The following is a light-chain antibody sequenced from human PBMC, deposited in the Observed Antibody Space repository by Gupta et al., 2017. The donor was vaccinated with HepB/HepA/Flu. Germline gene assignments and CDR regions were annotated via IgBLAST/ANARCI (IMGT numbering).Light chain of an antibody. J-gene: IGKJ5*01. CDR2: GAS. Sequence: EIVMTQSPATLSVSPGQRATLSCRASQSVSSNLAWYQQKPGQAPRLLIYGASTRATGIPARFSGSGSGTEFTLTISSLQSEDFAVYYCQQYNNWPPGITFGRGTRLEIK. V-gene: IGKV3-15*01. CDR3: QQYNNWPPGIT. CDR1: QSVSSN.